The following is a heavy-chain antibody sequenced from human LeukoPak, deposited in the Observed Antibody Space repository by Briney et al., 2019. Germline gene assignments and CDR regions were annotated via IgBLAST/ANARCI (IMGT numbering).Heavy chain of an antibody. J-gene: IGHJ5*02. V-gene: IGHV1-46*01. D-gene: IGHD6-13*01. CDR2: INPSGGST. CDR1: GYTFTSYY. CDR3: ATLGAAARVDWFDP. Sequence: GASVKVSCKASGYTFTSYYMHWVRQAPGQGLEWMGIINPSGGSTSYAQKFQGRVTMTEDTSTDTAYMELSSLRSEDTAVYYCATLGAAARVDWFDPWGQGTLVTVSS.